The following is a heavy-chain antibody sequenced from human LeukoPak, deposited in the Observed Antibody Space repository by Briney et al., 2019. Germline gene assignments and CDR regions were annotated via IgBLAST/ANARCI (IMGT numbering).Heavy chain of an antibody. V-gene: IGHV3-30*02. Sequence: GGSLRLSCAASGFSFSIYVMHWVRQAPGKGLEWVSFIRYDGSNKYYADSVKGRFTISRDNSKNTLYLQMNSLRAGDTAVYYCAKALTASVNYEAFDIRGQGTMVTVSS. J-gene: IGHJ3*02. CDR2: IRYDGSNK. CDR1: GFSFSIYV. D-gene: IGHD3-10*01. CDR3: AKALTASVNYEAFDI.